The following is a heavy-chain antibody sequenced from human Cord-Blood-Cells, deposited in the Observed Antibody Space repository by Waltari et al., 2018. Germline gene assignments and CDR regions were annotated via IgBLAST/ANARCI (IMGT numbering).Heavy chain of an antibody. CDR1: GYTFTSYD. J-gene: IGHJ3*02. V-gene: IGHV1-8*03. Sequence: QVQLVQSGAEMKKPGASVKVSCKASGYTFTSYDINWVRKATGQGLEWMGWMNPNSGNTGYAQKFQGRVTITRNTSISTAYMELSSLRSEDTAVYYCAGKYNWNYGDAFDIWGQGTMVTVSS. CDR3: AGKYNWNYGDAFDI. D-gene: IGHD1-7*01. CDR2: MNPNSGNT.